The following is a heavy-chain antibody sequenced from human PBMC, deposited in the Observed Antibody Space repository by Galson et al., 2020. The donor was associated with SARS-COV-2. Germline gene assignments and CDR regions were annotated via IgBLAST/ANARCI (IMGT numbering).Heavy chain of an antibody. D-gene: IGHD3-10*01. CDR2: LFIGGGT. CDR1: GFKVNSDH. Sequence: GGSLRLSCAASGFKVNSDHMTWVRQAPGKGLEWIPVLFIGGGTNYADSVKGRFTTSRDNSKNTLFLQMNSLRVDDTAVYYCATPGGADWGQGTLVTVSS. J-gene: IGHJ4*02. V-gene: IGHV3-53*01. CDR3: ATPGGAD.